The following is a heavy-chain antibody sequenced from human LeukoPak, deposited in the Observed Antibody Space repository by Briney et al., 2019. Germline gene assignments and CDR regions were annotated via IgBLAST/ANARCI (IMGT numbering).Heavy chain of an antibody. CDR3: ARDSLGTSSGWFDP. Sequence: GGSLRLSCAASGFTFSSYAMSWVRQAPGKGLEWVAVIWYDGSHKSYADSVKGRFTISRDNSKNTLYLQMSSLRAEDTAVYYCARDSLGTSSGWFDPWGQGTLVTVSS. CDR2: IWYDGSHK. J-gene: IGHJ5*02. V-gene: IGHV3-33*08. D-gene: IGHD6-19*01. CDR1: GFTFSSYA.